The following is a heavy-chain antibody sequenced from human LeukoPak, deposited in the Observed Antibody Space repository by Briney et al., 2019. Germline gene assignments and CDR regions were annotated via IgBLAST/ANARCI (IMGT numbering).Heavy chain of an antibody. D-gene: IGHD3-16*01. V-gene: IGHV3-21*01. CDR2: ISSSSSYI. CDR1: RFTFSSYS. CDR3: ARDQRLGAFDI. J-gene: IGHJ3*02. Sequence: GGSLRLSRAASRFTFSSYSMNWVRQPPGKGLEWVSSISSSSSYIYYADSVKGRFTISRDNAKNSLYLQMNSLRAEDTAVYYCARDQRLGAFDIWGQGTMVTVSS.